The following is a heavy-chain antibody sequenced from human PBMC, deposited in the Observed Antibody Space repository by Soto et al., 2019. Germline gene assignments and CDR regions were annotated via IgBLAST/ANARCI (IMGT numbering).Heavy chain of an antibody. V-gene: IGHV1-3*01. CDR2: INAGNGDT. CDR1: GYTFSTYA. Sequence: ASVKVSCKASGYTFSTYAMHWVRQAPGQRLEWMGWINAGNGDTKYSQKLQGRVTITRDTSASTAYMELRTLRSEDTAVYYCARSGLNYYYYMDVWGKGTTVTLSS. CDR3: ARSGLNYYYYMDV. D-gene: IGHD1-1*01. J-gene: IGHJ6*03.